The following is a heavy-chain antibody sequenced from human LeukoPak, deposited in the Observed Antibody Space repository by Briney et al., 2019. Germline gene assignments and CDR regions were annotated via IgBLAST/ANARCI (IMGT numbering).Heavy chain of an antibody. V-gene: IGHV3-23*01. J-gene: IGHJ4*02. CDR2: ISGTTGTT. Sequence: GGSLRLSCAASGFTFSSYAMSWIRQAPGKGLEWLSAISGTTGTTFYADSVKGRFTISRDNSKNTLYLQMNTLRAEDTAVYYCATKTSYGDRYFDYWGQGTLVTVSS. CDR3: ATKTSYGDRYFDY. CDR1: GFTFSSYA. D-gene: IGHD4-17*01.